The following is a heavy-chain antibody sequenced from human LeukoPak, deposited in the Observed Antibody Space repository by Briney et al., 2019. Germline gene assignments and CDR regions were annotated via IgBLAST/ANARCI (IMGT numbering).Heavy chain of an antibody. D-gene: IGHD6-19*01. CDR2: INPNSGGT. V-gene: IGHV1-2*02. Sequence: GASVKVSCKASGYAFTGYYMHWVRQAPGQGLEGMGWINPNSGGTNYAQKFQGRVTMTRDTSISTAYMELSRLRSDDTAVYYCASLLSPPSIAVAGGGPFDYWGQGTLVTVTS. CDR3: ASLLSPPSIAVAGGGPFDY. J-gene: IGHJ4*02. CDR1: GYAFTGYY.